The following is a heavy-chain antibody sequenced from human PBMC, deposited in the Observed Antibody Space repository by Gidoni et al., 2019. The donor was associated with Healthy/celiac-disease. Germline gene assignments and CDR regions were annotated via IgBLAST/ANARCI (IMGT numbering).Heavy chain of an antibody. CDR1: GCSISSRSYY. J-gene: IGHJ4*02. V-gene: IGHV4-39*07. Sequence: QLQLQESGPGLVKPSETLSLTCTVSGCSISSRSYYWGWIRQPPGKGLEWIGSIDYSGSTYYNPSLKSRVTISVDKSKNQFYLKLSSVTAADTAVYYCARDKSPLRGSSTGDGRYYFDYWGQGTLVTVSS. CDR2: IDYSGST. CDR3: ARDKSPLRGSSTGDGRYYFDY. D-gene: IGHD7-27*01.